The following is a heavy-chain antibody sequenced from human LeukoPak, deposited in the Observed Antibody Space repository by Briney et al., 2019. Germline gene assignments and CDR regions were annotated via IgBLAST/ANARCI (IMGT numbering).Heavy chain of an antibody. V-gene: IGHV3-23*01. Sequence: GGCLRLSCAASGFTFSSYAMSWVRQAPGKGLEWVSALSDRGGTTYYADSVKGRFTISRDNSKNTLYLQMSSLRAEDTAVYYCAKDSGALAAYGQYYFDYWGQGTLVTVSS. J-gene: IGHJ4*02. D-gene: IGHD1-26*01. CDR1: GFTFSSYA. CDR2: LSDRGGTT. CDR3: AKDSGALAAYGQYYFDY.